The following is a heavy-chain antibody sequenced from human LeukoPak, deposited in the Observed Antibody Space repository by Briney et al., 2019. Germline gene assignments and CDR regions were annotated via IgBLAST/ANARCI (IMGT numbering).Heavy chain of an antibody. V-gene: IGHV1-24*01. D-gene: IGHD1-26*01. J-gene: IGHJ2*01. Sequence: ASVKVSCKVSGYTLTELSMNWVRQAPGKGLEWMAGFDPEDGETIYAQKFQGRVTMTEGTSTDTAYMELSSLRSEDTAVYYCATDHKPLSVGWELLSFGNWYFDLWGRGTLVTVSS. CDR3: ATDHKPLSVGWELLSFGNWYFDL. CDR2: FDPEDGET. CDR1: GYTLTELS.